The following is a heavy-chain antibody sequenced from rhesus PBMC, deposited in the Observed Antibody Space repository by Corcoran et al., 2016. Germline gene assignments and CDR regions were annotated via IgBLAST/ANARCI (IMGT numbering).Heavy chain of an antibody. J-gene: IGHJ3*01. CDR3: ARAPNAFDF. CDR2: IYGGSTST. CDR1: GGSISDSYR. Sequence: QVQLQESGPGVVKPSETLSLTCAVSGGSISDSYRWSWIRQPPGKGLEWIGYIYGGSTSTNYNPSLKSRVTISKDTSKNQFSLKLSSVTAADTAVYYGARAPNAFDFWGQGLRVTVSS. V-gene: IGHV4S10*01.